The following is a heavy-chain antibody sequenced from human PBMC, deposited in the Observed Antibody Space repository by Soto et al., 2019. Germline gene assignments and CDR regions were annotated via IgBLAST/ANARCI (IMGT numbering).Heavy chain of an antibody. D-gene: IGHD4-17*01. CDR1: GGFISSGGYS. V-gene: IGHV4-30-2*01. J-gene: IGHJ6*02. CDR3: ARAHYGDYGYGMDV. Sequence: PSETLSLTCAVSGGFISSGGYSWSWIRQPPGKGLEWIGYIYHSGSTYYNPSLKSRVTISVDRSKNQFSLKLSSVTAADTAVYYCARAHYGDYGYGMDVWGQGNPVTVS. CDR2: IYHSGST.